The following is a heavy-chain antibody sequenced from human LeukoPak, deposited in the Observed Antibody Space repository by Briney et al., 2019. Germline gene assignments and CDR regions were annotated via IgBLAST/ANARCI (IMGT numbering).Heavy chain of an antibody. CDR3: ASNRGESSSSAFDY. V-gene: IGHV3-11*01. D-gene: IGHD6-6*01. J-gene: IGHJ4*02. Sequence: GGSLRLSCAGSGFTFSDYYMSWIRQAPGKGLEWVSYISSSGSTIYYADSVKGRFTISRDNAKNSLYLQMNSLRAEDTAVYYCASNRGESSSSAFDYWGQGTLVTVSS. CDR2: ISSSGSTI. CDR1: GFTFSDYY.